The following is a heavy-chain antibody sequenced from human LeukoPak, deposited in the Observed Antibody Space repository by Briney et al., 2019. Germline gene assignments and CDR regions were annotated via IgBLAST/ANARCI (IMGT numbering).Heavy chain of an antibody. Sequence: GGSLRLSCAASGLTFSSYGLSWVGQAPAKGLEWVSSSTGSGGTTHADSVRGRFTISRDNSKNTLYLQMNSLRVEDTAVYYCAKNLLGSEAYSWYFDLWGRGTPVTVSS. J-gene: IGHJ2*01. CDR3: AKNLLGSEAYSWYFDL. D-gene: IGHD2-15*01. V-gene: IGHV3-23*01. CDR1: GLTFSSYG. CDR2: STGSGGTT.